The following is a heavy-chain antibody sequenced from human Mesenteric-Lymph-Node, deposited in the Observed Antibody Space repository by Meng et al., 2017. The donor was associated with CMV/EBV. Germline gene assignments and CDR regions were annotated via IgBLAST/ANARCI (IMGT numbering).Heavy chain of an antibody. D-gene: IGHD3-22*01. J-gene: IGHJ3*02. CDR3: ARGPWGYYDSSGYYIDI. CDR2: INSDGSST. CDR1: GFTFSSYW. Sequence: LSLTCAASGFTFSSYWMHWVRQAPGKGLVWVSRINSDGSSTSYADSVKGRFTISRDNAKNTLYLQMNSLRAEDTAVYYCARGPWGYYDSSGYYIDIWGQGTMVTVSS. V-gene: IGHV3-74*01.